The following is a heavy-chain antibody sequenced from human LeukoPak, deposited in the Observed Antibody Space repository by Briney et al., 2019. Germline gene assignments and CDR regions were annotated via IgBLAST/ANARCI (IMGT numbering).Heavy chain of an antibody. V-gene: IGHV4-59*01. CDR2: IYYSGST. CDR1: GGSFSGYY. D-gene: IGHD2-2*01. CDR3: ARGSGYCSSTSCLVY. J-gene: IGHJ4*02. Sequence: SETLSLTCAVYGGSFSGYYWSWIRQPPGKGLEWIGYIYYSGSTNYNPSLKSRVTISVDTSKNQFSPKLSSVTAADTAVYYCARGSGYCSSTSCLVYWGQGTLVTVSS.